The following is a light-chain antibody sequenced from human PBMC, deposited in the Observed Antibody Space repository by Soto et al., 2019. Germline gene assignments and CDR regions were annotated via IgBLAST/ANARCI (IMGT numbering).Light chain of an antibody. Sequence: QSVLTQPPSVSGAPGQRVTIPCTGSGSNIGVGYEVHWYQQLPGTAPKLLIYAHTNRPSGVPDRFSASTSVTSASLAITGLQAEDEADYYCATWDDRLTAWVFGGGTKVTVL. J-gene: IGLJ3*02. V-gene: IGLV1-40*01. CDR2: AHT. CDR3: ATWDDRLTAWV. CDR1: GSNIGVGYE.